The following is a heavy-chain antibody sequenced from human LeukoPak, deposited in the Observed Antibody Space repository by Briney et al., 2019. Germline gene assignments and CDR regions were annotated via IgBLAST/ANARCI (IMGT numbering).Heavy chain of an antibody. J-gene: IGHJ6*02. V-gene: IGHV3-23*01. CDR3: AKECSGGSCYSNSQYYYYGMDV. Sequence: PGGSLRLSCAASGFTFSGFAMSWVRRTPGKGLEWVSGISGSGDNTLYADSVKGRFTISRDNSKNTLYLEMNSLRAEDTAVFYCAKECSGGSCYSNSQYYYYGMDVWGQGTTVTVSS. CDR2: ISGSGDNT. D-gene: IGHD2-15*01. CDR1: GFTFSGFA.